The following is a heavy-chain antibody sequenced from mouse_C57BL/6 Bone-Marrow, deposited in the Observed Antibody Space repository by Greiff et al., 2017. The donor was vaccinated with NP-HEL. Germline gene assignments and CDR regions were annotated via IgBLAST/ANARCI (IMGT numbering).Heavy chain of an antibody. CDR2: IHPNSGST. V-gene: IGHV1-64*01. CDR1: GYTFTSYW. Sequence: VQLQESGAELVKPGASVKLSCKASGYTFTSYWMHWVKQRPGQGLEWIGMIHPNSGSTNYNEKFKSKATLTVDKSSSTAYMQLSSLTSEDSAVYYCARHYGSSYGYWGQGTTLTVSS. D-gene: IGHD1-1*01. J-gene: IGHJ2*01. CDR3: ARHYGSSYGY.